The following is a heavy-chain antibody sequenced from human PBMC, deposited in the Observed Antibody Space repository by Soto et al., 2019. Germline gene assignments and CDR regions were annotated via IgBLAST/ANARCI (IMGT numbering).Heavy chain of an antibody. V-gene: IGHV3-23*01. CDR2: ISGIGGST. D-gene: IGHD6-13*01. CDR1: GFTFTAYA. CDR3: ARGSSGYISSWYYFDY. Sequence: GGSLRLSCAASGFTFTAYALSWVRQAPGEGLEWVATISGIGGSTSLADSVKGRHSISRDNSKNSVSLLMNSLRAENTAVYFCARGSSGYISSWYYFDYWGRGTLVTVSS. J-gene: IGHJ4*01.